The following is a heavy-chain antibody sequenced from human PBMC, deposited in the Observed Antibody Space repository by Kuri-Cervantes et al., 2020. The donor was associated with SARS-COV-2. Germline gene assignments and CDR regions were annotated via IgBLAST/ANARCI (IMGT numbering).Heavy chain of an antibody. CDR3: ARDGYNFIPFDY. CDR1: GFTLSTYA. Sequence: GESLKISCTASGFTLSTYAFSWVRQAPGRGLEWVSFISGTGFNTDHAASVKGRFTVSRDNSKNTLYLQMNSLRSEDTARYYCARDGYNFIPFDYWGQGILVTVSS. J-gene: IGHJ4*02. CDR2: ISGTGFNT. D-gene: IGHD5-24*01. V-gene: IGHV3-23*01.